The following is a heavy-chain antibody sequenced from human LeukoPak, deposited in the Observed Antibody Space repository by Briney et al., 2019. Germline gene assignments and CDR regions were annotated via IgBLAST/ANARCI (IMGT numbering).Heavy chain of an antibody. V-gene: IGHV3-53*01. D-gene: IGHD3-10*01. J-gene: IGHJ4*02. CDR2: IYTDSDA. CDR1: GFAVSSNY. Sequence: GGSLRLSCEASGFAVSSNYMSWVRQAPGKGLEWVSSIYTDSDANYADSVKGRFTISRDNSKKMLYLEMNSLRAEDTAVYCCASLSMVRRFSLDYWGQATLVAVSS. CDR3: ASLSMVRRFSLDY.